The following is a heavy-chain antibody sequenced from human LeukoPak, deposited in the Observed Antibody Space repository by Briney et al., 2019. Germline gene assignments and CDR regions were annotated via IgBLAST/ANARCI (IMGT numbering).Heavy chain of an antibody. CDR1: GGSISSYY. Sequence: PSETLSLTCTVSGGSISSYYWSWIRQPPGKGLEWIGYIYYSGSTNYNPSLKSRVTISVDTSKNQFSLKLSSVTAADTAVYYCARGGWRVQLWFHWGQGTLVTVSS. V-gene: IGHV4-59*01. J-gene: IGHJ4*02. CDR3: ARGGWRVQLWFH. D-gene: IGHD5-18*01. CDR2: IYYSGST.